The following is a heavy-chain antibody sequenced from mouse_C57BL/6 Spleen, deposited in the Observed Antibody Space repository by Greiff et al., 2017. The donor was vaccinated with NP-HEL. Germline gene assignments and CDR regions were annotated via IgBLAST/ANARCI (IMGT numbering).Heavy chain of an antibody. D-gene: IGHD2-5*01. V-gene: IGHV14-3*01. CDR3: ARSNNYAMDY. Sequence: VQLKESVAELVRPGASVKLSCTASGFNTKNTYMHWVKQRPEQGLEWIGRIDPANGNTKYAPKFQGKATITADTSSNTAYLQLSSLTSEDTAIYYCARSNNYAMDYWGQGTSVTVSS. CDR2: IDPANGNT. J-gene: IGHJ4*01. CDR1: GFNTKNTY.